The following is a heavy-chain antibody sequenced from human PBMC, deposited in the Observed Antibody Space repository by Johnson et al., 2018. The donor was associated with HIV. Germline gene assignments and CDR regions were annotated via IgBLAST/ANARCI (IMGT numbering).Heavy chain of an antibody. J-gene: IGHJ3*02. CDR1: GFTFSSYA. CDR2: ISGSGGST. CDR3: ARVRTGDSSGYHDAFDI. Sequence: VHLVESGGGVVQPGRSLRLSCAASGFTFSSYAMSWVRQAPGKGLEWVSAISGSGGSTYYADSVKGRFTISRDNSKNTLYLQMNSLRAEDTAVYYCARVRTGDSSGYHDAFDIWGQGTMVTVSS. V-gene: IGHV3-23*04. D-gene: IGHD3-22*01.